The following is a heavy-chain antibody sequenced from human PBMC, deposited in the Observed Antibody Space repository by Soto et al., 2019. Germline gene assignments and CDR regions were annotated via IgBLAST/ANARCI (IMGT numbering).Heavy chain of an antibody. CDR3: ARSRDCSSTSCYTYYMDV. J-gene: IGHJ6*03. V-gene: IGHV4-31*03. D-gene: IGHD2-2*02. CDR2: IYYSGST. Sequence: SSETLSLTCTVSGGSISSGGYYWSWIRQHPGKGLEWIGYIYYSGSTYYNPSLKSRVTISVDTSKNQFSRKLSSVTAADTAVYYCARSRDCSSTSCYTYYMDVWGKGTTVTVSS. CDR1: GGSISSGGYY.